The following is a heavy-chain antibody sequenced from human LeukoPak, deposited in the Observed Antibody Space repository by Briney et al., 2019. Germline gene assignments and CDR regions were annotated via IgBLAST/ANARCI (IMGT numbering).Heavy chain of an antibody. V-gene: IGHV3-7*03. CDR1: GFTFSSYW. J-gene: IGHJ6*02. D-gene: IGHD6-13*01. CDR2: IKQDGSEK. CDR3: ARVRSSWYGYYYYGMDV. Sequence: GGSLRLSCAASGFTFSSYWMSWVRQAPGKGLEWVANIKQDGSEKYYVDSVKGRFTISRDNAKNSLYLQMNSLRAEDTAVYYCARVRSSWYGYYYYGMDVWGQGTTATVSS.